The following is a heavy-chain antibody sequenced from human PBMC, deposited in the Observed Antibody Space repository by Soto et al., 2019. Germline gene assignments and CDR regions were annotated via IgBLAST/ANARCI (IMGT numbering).Heavy chain of an antibody. V-gene: IGHV4-31*03. CDR3: ARDGGGLYYYYGMDV. CDR2: IYYSGST. J-gene: IGHJ6*02. D-gene: IGHD3-16*01. Sequence: QVQLQESGPGLVKPSQTLSLTCTVSGGSISSGGYYWSWIRQHPGKGLEWIGYIYYSGSTYYNPSLKSRVTISVETSKHQFSLKLSSVTAADTAVYYCARDGGGLYYYYGMDVWGQGTTVTVSS. CDR1: GGSISSGGYY.